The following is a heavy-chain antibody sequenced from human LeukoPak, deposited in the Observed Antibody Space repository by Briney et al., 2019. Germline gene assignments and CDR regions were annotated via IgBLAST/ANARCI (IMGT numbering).Heavy chain of an antibody. D-gene: IGHD6-19*01. CDR3: AKDRGRAVAGSEFDY. Sequence: GGSLRLSCAASGFTFSSYGMTWVRQAPGKGLEWVSVISGSGGSTNYADSVKGRFTISRDNSKNTLYLQTNSLRAEDTAVYYCAKDRGRAVAGSEFDYWGQGTLVTVSS. J-gene: IGHJ4*02. CDR1: GFTFSSYG. V-gene: IGHV3-23*01. CDR2: ISGSGGST.